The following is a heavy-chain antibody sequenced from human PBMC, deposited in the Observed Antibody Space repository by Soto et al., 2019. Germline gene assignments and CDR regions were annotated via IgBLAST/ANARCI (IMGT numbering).Heavy chain of an antibody. CDR2: LIPRLGIT. CDR1: GGTFSSYS. J-gene: IGHJ4*02. D-gene: IGHD1-20*01. Sequence: ASVKVSCKASGGTFSSYSFTRVRRAPGQGLEWMGRLIPRLGITNYAQKFQGRVAITADKSTGTAYMELSSLRSEDTAVYYCATLIGTGSNYYFDYWGQGTLVTVSS. V-gene: IGHV1-69*02. CDR3: ATLIGTGSNYYFDY.